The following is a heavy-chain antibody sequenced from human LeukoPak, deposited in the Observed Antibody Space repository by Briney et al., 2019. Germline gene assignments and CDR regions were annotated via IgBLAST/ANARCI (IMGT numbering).Heavy chain of an antibody. CDR1: GFTFSDYA. Sequence: GGSLRLSCTASGFTFSDYAMSWVRQAPGEGLEWVSSISDNGGGTYYADSVKGRFTISRDNSKNTLYLQMNSLRAEDTAVYYCASLHSSGSYWGQGTLATVSS. CDR2: ISDNGGGT. V-gene: IGHV3-23*01. J-gene: IGHJ4*02. CDR3: ASLHSSGSY. D-gene: IGHD6-19*01.